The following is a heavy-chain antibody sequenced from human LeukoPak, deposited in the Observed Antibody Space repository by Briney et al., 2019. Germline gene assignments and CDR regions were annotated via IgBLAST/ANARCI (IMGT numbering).Heavy chain of an antibody. CDR2: ISSSSSTI. Sequence: GGSLRLSCAASGLNFKSYVMQWVRQAPGKGLEWVSYISSSSSTIYYADSVKGRFTISRDNAKNSLYLQMTSLTAEDTAVYYLPRDISLNGDGLPYYFDYWGRGTLATVSS. J-gene: IGHJ4*02. CDR1: GLNFKSYV. CDR3: PRDISLNGDGLPYYFDY. D-gene: IGHD4-17*01. V-gene: IGHV3-48*01.